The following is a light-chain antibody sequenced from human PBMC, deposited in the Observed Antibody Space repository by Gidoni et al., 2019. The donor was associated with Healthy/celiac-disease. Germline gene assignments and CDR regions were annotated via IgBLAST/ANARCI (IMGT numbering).Light chain of an antibody. Sequence: DIQMTQSPSSLSASVRDIVTITCRASHGISSYLNWYQQKPGKAPKLLSYAASSLQSGVPSRFSGSGSGTDFTLTISSLQPEDFATYYCQQSYSTPLYTFGQGTKLEIK. CDR1: HGISSY. J-gene: IGKJ2*01. V-gene: IGKV1-39*01. CDR2: AAS. CDR3: QQSYSTPLYT.